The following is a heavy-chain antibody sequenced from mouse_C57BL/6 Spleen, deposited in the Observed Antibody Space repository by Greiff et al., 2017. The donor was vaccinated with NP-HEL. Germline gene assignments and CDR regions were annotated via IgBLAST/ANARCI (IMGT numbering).Heavy chain of an antibody. Sequence: EVKVVESGGGLVKPGGSLKLSCAASGFTFSSYAMSWVRQTPEKRLEWVATISDGGSYTYYPDNVKGRFTISRDNAKNNLYLQMSHLKSEDTAMYYCARGSSFHWYFDVWGTGTTVTVSS. CDR2: ISDGGSYT. CDR3: ARGSSFHWYFDV. V-gene: IGHV5-4*03. J-gene: IGHJ1*03. D-gene: IGHD1-1*01. CDR1: GFTFSSYA.